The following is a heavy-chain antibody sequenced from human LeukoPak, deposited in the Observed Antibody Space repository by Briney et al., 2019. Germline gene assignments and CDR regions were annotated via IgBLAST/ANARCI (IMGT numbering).Heavy chain of an antibody. V-gene: IGHV1-18*01. J-gene: IGHJ5*02. CDR1: GYSFTNYG. Sequence: ASVKVSCKASGYSFTNYGIRWVRQAPGQGLECMGWISSYNGNTNYAQKFQGRVTMTTDTSTSTAYMELRSLRSDDTAVYYCAREDRRYFDWTTSWVDWFDPWGQGTLVTVSS. CDR3: AREDRRYFDWTTSWVDWFDP. D-gene: IGHD3-9*01. CDR2: ISSYNGNT.